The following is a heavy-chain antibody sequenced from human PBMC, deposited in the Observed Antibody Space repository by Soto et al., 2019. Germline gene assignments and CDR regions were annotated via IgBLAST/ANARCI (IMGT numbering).Heavy chain of an antibody. V-gene: IGHV4-34*01. CDR3: ARGPYCSGGSCYPRRRWFQH. CDR1: GGSFSGYY. J-gene: IGHJ1*01. CDR2: INHSGST. Sequence: TSETLSLTCAVYGGSFSGYYWSWIRQPPGKGLEWIGEINHSGSTNYNPSLKSRVTISVDTSKNQFSLKLSSVTAADTAVYYCARGPYCSGGSCYPRRRWFQHWGQGTLVTVSS. D-gene: IGHD2-15*01.